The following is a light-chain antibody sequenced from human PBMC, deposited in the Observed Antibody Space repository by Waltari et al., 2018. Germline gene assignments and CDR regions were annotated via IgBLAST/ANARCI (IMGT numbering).Light chain of an antibody. V-gene: IGKV1-5*03. CDR1: QSIRNW. CDR3: QHYNSYPYT. Sequence: DIQMTQSPSTLSASVGDRVTITCRASQSIRNWLAWYQQRPGKVPKLLIYRVSILESGVPSRFRGSGSGTEFSLTITSLQPDDVATYYCQHYNSYPYTFGGGTKVEI. J-gene: IGKJ4*01. CDR2: RVS.